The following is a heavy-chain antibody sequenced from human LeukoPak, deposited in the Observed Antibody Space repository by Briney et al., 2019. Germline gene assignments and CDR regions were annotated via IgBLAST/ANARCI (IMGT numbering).Heavy chain of an antibody. CDR2: IYYSGST. V-gene: IGHV4-30-4*01. CDR1: GGSISGRRYY. D-gene: IGHD2-2*01. J-gene: IGHJ6*02. Sequence: PSETLSLTCSVSGGSISGRRYYWSWIRQPPGKGLEWIGYIYYSGSTYYNPSLKSRVTISVDTSKNQFSLKLSSVTAADTAVYYCARDVVPAAPVHYYYGMDVWGQGTTVTVSS. CDR3: ARDVVPAAPVHYYYGMDV.